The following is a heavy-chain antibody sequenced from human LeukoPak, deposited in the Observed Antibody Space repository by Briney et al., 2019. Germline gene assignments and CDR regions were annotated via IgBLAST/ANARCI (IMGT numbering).Heavy chain of an antibody. D-gene: IGHD5-12*01. CDR3: ARAVGTLLSPRRGYSGYGPFDY. J-gene: IGHJ4*02. CDR2: INAGNGNT. V-gene: IGHV1-3*01. CDR1: GYTFTSYA. Sequence: ASVKVSCKASGYTFTSYAMHWVRQAPGQRLEWMGWINAGNGNTKYSQKFQGRVTITRDTSASTAYMELSSLRSEDTAVYYCARAVGTLLSPRRGYSGYGPFDYWGQGTLVTVSS.